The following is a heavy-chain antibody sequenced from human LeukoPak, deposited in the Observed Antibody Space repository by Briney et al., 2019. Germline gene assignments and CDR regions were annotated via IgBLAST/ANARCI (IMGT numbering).Heavy chain of an antibody. CDR1: GFTFTGYY. D-gene: IGHD4-17*01. Sequence: ASVKVSCKASGFTFTGYYIHWVRQAPGQGLEWMGWINANSGDTNYAQKFRGWVTMTRDTSLSTAYVELSRLRSDDTAIYYCARDRATVATPFFDYWGQGTLVTVSS. CDR3: ARDRATVATPFFDY. J-gene: IGHJ4*02. CDR2: INANSGDT. V-gene: IGHV1-2*04.